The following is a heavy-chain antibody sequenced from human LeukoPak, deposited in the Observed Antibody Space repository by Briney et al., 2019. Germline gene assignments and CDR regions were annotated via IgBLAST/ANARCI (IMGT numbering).Heavy chain of an antibody. Sequence: SETLSLTCTVSGGSISSYYWSWIRQPVGKGLEWIGRIYTSGSTNYNPSLKSRVTMSVDTSKNQFSLKLSSVTAADTAVYYCARDRGASPQNWFDPWGQGTLVTVSS. D-gene: IGHD3-10*01. CDR2: IYTSGST. CDR1: GGSISSYY. J-gene: IGHJ5*02. V-gene: IGHV4-4*07. CDR3: ARDRGASPQNWFDP.